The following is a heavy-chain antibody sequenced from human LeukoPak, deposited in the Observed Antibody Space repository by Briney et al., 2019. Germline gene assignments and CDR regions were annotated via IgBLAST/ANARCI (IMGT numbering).Heavy chain of an antibody. CDR3: ARTDYGGNSVVAWAYYYYGMDV. J-gene: IGHJ6*02. Sequence: GGSLRLSCAASGFTFSSYAMHWVCQAPGKGLEWVAVISYDGSNKYYADSVKGRFTISRDNSKNTLYLQMNSLRAEDTAVYYCARTDYGGNSVVAWAYYYYGMDVWGQGTTVTVSS. D-gene: IGHD4-23*01. CDR2: ISYDGSNK. CDR1: GFTFSSYA. V-gene: IGHV3-30*04.